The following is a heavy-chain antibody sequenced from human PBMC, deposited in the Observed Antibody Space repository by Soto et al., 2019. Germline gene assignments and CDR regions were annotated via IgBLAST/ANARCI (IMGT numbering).Heavy chain of an antibody. CDR2: INSDGSST. CDR3: ARDLEDYYYYYGMDV. Sequence: GGSLRLSCAASGFTFSSYWMHWVRQAPGKGLVWVSRINSDGSSTSYADSVKGRFTISRDNAKNTLYLQMNSLRAEDTAVYYCARDLEDYYYYYGMDVWGQGTTVTVSS. CDR1: GFTFSSYW. J-gene: IGHJ6*02. V-gene: IGHV3-74*01.